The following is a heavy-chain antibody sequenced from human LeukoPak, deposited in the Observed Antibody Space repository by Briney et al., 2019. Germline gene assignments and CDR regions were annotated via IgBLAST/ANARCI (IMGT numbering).Heavy chain of an antibody. CDR2: ISWNSGSI. CDR3: AKDRSWADWYFDL. D-gene: IGHD1-26*01. Sequence: TGGSLRLSCAASGFTFDDYAMHCVRQAPGKGLEWVSGISWNSGSIGYADSVKGRFTISRDNAKNSLYLQMNSLRAEDTALYYCAKDRSWADWYFDLWGRGTLVTVSS. J-gene: IGHJ2*01. V-gene: IGHV3-9*01. CDR1: GFTFDDYA.